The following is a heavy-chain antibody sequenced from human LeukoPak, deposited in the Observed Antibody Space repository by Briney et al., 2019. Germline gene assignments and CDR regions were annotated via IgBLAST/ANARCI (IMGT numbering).Heavy chain of an antibody. V-gene: IGHV3-11*04. CDR2: ISSGGSTI. J-gene: IGHJ4*02. D-gene: IGHD3-22*01. Sequence: PGGSLRLSCAASGFIFSDYYMSWIRQAPGKGLEWVSYISSGGSTIYYADSVKGRFTISRDNAKNSLYLQMNSLRAEDTAVYYCARDIYYYDSSGYYFPGGSDYWGQGTLATVSS. CDR1: GFIFSDYY. CDR3: ARDIYYYDSSGYYFPGGSDY.